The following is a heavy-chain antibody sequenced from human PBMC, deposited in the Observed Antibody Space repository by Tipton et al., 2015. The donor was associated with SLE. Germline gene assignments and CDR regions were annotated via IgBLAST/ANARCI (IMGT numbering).Heavy chain of an antibody. CDR1: GDSISSGGYC. V-gene: IGHV4-30-2*01. CDR3: ARGDTSNYFPHPFGI. J-gene: IGHJ3*02. D-gene: IGHD3-10*01. Sequence: TLSLTCAVSGDSISSGGYCWTWIRQPPGKGLEWIAYIYNSGTTNYNPSFKSRVTISIDKSKNQFSLKMNSVTAADTAVYYCARGDTSNYFPHPFGIWGQGTGVTVSS. CDR2: IYNSGTT.